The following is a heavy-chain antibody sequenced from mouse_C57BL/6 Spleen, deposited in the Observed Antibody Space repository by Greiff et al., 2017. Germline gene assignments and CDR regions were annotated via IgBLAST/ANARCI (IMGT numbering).Heavy chain of an antibody. CDR3: ARGRTGYFDY. Sequence: VHLVESGPGLVQPSQSLSITCTVSGFSLTSYGVHWVRQSPGKGLEWLGVIWSGGSTDYNAAFISRLSISKDNSKSQVFFKMNSLQADDTAIYYCARGRTGYFDYWGQGTTLTVSS. CDR2: IWSGGST. CDR1: GFSLTSYG. V-gene: IGHV2-2*01. J-gene: IGHJ2*01.